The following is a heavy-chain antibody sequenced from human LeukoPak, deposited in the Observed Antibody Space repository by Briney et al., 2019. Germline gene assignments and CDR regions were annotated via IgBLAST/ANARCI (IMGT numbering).Heavy chain of an antibody. Sequence: ASVKVSCKASGGTFSSYAISWVRQAPGQGLEWMGRIIPIFGTANYAQKFQGRVTITTDESTSTAYMELSGLRSEDTAVYYCARPQGSSGWYAAFDIWGQGTMVTASS. V-gene: IGHV1-69*05. CDR3: ARPQGSSGWYAAFDI. CDR1: GGTFSSYA. J-gene: IGHJ3*02. CDR2: IIPIFGTA. D-gene: IGHD6-19*01.